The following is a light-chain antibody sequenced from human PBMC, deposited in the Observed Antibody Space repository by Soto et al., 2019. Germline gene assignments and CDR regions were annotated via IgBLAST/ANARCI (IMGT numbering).Light chain of an antibody. CDR2: ADT. CDR3: HVWDSSSAHVV. J-gene: IGLJ2*01. CDR1: IIGSKS. Sequence: SYELTQPPAGSVAPGQTARITWGGKIIGSKSLHWSLQKPAPPPVLAAYADTPRPSAIPEPFSPSNSAHTPPLTLRTVEARDAADYYCHVWDSSSAHVVFGGGPSPTVL. V-gene: IGLV3-21*02.